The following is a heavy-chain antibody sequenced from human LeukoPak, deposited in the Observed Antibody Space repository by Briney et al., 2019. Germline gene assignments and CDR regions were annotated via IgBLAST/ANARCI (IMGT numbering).Heavy chain of an antibody. D-gene: IGHD6-19*01. J-gene: IGHJ4*01. CDR1: GGSISSYY. CDR2: IYYSGST. V-gene: IGHV4-59*12. CDR3: ARAGFGSGWHYFDY. Sequence: SETLSLTRTVSGGSISSYYWGWIRQAPGKGLVWIGYIYYSGSTNYNPSLKSRVSMSVDTSKNQYALRLISVTAADTAVYYCARAGFGSGWHYFDYWGRGILVSVSS.